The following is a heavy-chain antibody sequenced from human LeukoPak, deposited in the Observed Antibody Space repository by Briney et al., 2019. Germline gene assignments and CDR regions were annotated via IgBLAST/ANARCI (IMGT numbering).Heavy chain of an antibody. V-gene: IGHV3-48*03. CDR1: GFTSSSYE. J-gene: IGHJ4*02. CDR2: ISSSGSTI. CDR3: ARIPSGWHFDY. D-gene: IGHD6-19*01. Sequence: GGSLRLSCAASGFTSSSYEMNWVRQAPGKGLEWVSYISSSGSTIYYAASVKGRFTISRDNAKNSLYLQMNSLRAEDTAVYYCARIPSGWHFDYWGQGTLVTVSS.